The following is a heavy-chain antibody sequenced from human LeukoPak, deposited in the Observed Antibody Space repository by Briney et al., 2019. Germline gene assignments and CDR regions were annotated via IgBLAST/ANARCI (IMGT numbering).Heavy chain of an antibody. J-gene: IGHJ5*02. CDR3: TTDGKHSASGTYWFDT. CDR1: GIPFNNAW. D-gene: IGHD2-2*01. CDR2: IKSNNDGGAA. Sequence: GGSLRLSCRVSGIPFNNAWMTWVRLAPEKGLEWVGRIKSNNDGGAAEYASPVKGRFTISRDDSQNIIYLQMNSLQSEDTGVYYCTTDGKHSASGTYWFDTWGQGTLVTVSS. V-gene: IGHV3-15*01.